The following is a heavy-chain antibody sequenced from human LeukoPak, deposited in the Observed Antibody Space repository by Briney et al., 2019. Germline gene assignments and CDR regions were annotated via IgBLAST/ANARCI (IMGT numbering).Heavy chain of an antibody. J-gene: IGHJ4*02. CDR3: ARKGRARPFDY. CDR1: GGSFGGYY. CDR2: ISHSGSS. Sequence: SETLSLTCAVYGGSFGGYYWSWIRQPPGKGLEWIGEISHSGSSNYNPSLKSRVTISVDTSKNQFSLKLSSVTAADTAVYYCARKGRARPFDYWGQGTLVTVSS. V-gene: IGHV4-34*01.